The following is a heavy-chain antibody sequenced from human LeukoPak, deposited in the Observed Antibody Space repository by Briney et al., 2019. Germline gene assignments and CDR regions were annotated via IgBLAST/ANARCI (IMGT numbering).Heavy chain of an antibody. CDR1: GGSFSGYY. CDR3: ARARWWLPMAFDN. J-gene: IGHJ4*02. D-gene: IGHD5-12*01. Sequence: SETLSLTCAAYGGSFSGYYWSWIRQPPGKGLEWIGEINHSGSTNYNPSLKSRVTISVDTSKNQFSLNLSSVTAADTAVYYFARARWWLPMAFDNWGQGTLVTVSS. V-gene: IGHV4-34*01. CDR2: INHSGST.